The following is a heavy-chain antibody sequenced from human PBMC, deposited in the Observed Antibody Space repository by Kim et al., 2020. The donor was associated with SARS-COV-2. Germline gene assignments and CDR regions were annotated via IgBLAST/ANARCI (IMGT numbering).Heavy chain of an antibody. CDR2: IYHSGST. D-gene: IGHD2-15*01. V-gene: IGHV4-30-2*01. J-gene: IGHJ4*02. CDR3: ARVVKGGYVDY. CDR1: GGSISSGGYS. Sequence: SETLSLTCPVSGGSISSGGYSWSWIRQPPGKGLEWIGYIYHSGSTYYNPSLKSRVTISVDRSKNQFSLKLSSVTAADTAVYYCARVVKGGYVDYWGQGTLVTVSS.